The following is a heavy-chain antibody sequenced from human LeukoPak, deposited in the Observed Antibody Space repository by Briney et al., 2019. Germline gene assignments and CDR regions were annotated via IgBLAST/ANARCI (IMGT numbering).Heavy chain of an antibody. CDR1: GFTFSNFG. J-gene: IGHJ4*02. CDR2: IWYDGSNK. CDR3: AKGPSWAQITIKD. D-gene: IGHD3-10*01. V-gene: IGHV3-33*06. Sequence: GGSLRLSCAASGFTFSNFGMHWVRQAPGKGLEWVAAIWYDGSNKYYADSVKGRYTISRDNSKNTLYLQMNSLRAEDTAVYYCAKGPSWAQITIKDWGQGTLVTVSS.